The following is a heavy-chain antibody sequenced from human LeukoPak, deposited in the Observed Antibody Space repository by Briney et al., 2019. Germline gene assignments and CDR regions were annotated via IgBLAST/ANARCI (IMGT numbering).Heavy chain of an antibody. CDR3: ATAVYFDSTGYYFHFDI. V-gene: IGHV1-24*01. CDR1: GYTLTELS. D-gene: IGHD3-22*01. J-gene: IGHJ3*02. Sequence: ASVKVSCKVSGYTLTELSMHWVRQAPGKGLEWMGGFDPEDGETIYAQKFQGRVTMTEDTSTDTAYMELSSLRSEDTAVYYCATAVYFDSTGYYFHFDIWGQGTMVTVSS. CDR2: FDPEDGET.